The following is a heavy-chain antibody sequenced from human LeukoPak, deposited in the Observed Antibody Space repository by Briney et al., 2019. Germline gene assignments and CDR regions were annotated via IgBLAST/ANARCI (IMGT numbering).Heavy chain of an antibody. CDR1: GFTFSSYW. D-gene: IGHD5-18*01. J-gene: IGHJ3*02. CDR3: AKGIRGYSNAFDI. V-gene: IGHV3-74*01. CDR2: IQTDGSST. Sequence: GGSLRPSCAASGFTFSSYWMHWVRQAPGKGLVWVSRIQTDGSSTNYADSVKGRFTISRDDAKNTLYLQMNSLRAEDTAVYYCAKGIRGYSNAFDIWGQGTMVTVSS.